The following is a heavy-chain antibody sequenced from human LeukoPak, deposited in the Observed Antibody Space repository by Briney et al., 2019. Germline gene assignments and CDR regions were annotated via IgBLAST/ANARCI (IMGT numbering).Heavy chain of an antibody. V-gene: IGHV3-20*04. CDR1: GFTFDDYG. CDR2: INWIGGST. Sequence: GGSLRLSSAASGFTFDDYGMSWVRQAPGRGLECLSGINWIGGSTGYADSVKGRFTISRDNAKNSLYLQMNSLRAEDTALYYCARERAYYYDSSGYYYFDYWGQGTLVTVSS. D-gene: IGHD3-22*01. CDR3: ARERAYYYDSSGYYYFDY. J-gene: IGHJ4*02.